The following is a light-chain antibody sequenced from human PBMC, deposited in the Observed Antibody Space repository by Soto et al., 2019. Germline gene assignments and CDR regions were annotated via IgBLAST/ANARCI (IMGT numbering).Light chain of an antibody. CDR2: EGS. J-gene: IGLJ7*01. CDR3: CSYAGSSTFAV. Sequence: QSALTQPASVSGSPGQSITISCTGTSSDVGSYNLVSWYQQHPGKAPKPMIYEGSKRPSGVSNRFSGSKSGNTASLTISGLQAEDEADYYCCSYAGSSTFAVFGGGTQLTVL. V-gene: IGLV2-23*03. CDR1: SSDVGSYNL.